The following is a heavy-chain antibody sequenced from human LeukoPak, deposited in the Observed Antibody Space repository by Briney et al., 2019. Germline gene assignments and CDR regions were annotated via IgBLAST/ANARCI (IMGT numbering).Heavy chain of an antibody. D-gene: IGHD5-12*01. Sequence: GASLKVSCKASRYTFTSYDIHSVRQATGQGLEWMGWMNPNSGSTGYAQKFQGRVTITRNTSIGTAYMELSGLRSEDTAVYYCARGRSTGYPYYFEYWGQGTLVTVSS. CDR2: MNPNSGST. CDR1: RYTFTSYD. V-gene: IGHV1-8*03. J-gene: IGHJ4*02. CDR3: ARGRSTGYPYYFEY.